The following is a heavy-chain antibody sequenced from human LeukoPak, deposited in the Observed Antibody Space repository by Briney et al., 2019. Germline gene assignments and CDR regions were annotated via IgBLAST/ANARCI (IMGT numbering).Heavy chain of an antibody. CDR1: GFTFSNYA. V-gene: IGHV3-23*01. J-gene: IGHJ1*01. CDR2: ISGSGGST. Sequence: GGSLRLSCTASGFTFSNYAMSWVRQAPGKGLEWVSAISGSGGSTYYADSAKGRFTISRDNSKNTLYLQMNSLRAEDTAVYYCAKAPTSLYCSSTSCPEYFQHWGQGTLVTVSS. CDR3: AKAPTSLYCSSTSCPEYFQH. D-gene: IGHD2-2*01.